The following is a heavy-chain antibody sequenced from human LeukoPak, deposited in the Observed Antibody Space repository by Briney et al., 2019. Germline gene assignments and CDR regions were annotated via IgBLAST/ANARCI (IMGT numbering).Heavy chain of an antibody. CDR2: ICGSDGSR. D-gene: IGHD1-1*01. V-gene: IGHV3-23*01. J-gene: IGHJ4*02. CDR3: TTDHQLERRRKYSFDY. Sequence: PGGSLRLSCAASGFTFSTYAMSWVRQAPGKGLEWVSAICGSDGSRYYADSVKGRFTISRDNSKNTLYLQVNSLKTEDTAVYYCTTDHQLERRRKYSFDYWGQGTLVTVSS. CDR1: GFTFSTYA.